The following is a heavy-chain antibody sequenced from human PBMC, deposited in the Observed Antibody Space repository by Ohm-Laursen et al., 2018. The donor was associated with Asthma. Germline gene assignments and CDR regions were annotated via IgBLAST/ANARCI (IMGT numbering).Heavy chain of an antibody. Sequence: SLRLSCSASGFTFSSYAMHWVRQAPGKGLEWVSLISYDGRNDYYADSVKGRFTISRDNSKNTLYLQMNSLRAEDTAVFYCASGAVAVAGTTGLDYWGQGTLVTVYS. CDR2: ISYDGRND. V-gene: IGHV3-30*04. J-gene: IGHJ4*02. D-gene: IGHD6-19*01. CDR3: ASGAVAVAGTTGLDY. CDR1: GFTFSSYA.